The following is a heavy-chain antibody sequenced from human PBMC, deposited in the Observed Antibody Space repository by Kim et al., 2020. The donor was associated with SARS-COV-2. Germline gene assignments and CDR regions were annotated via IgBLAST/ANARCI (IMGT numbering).Heavy chain of an antibody. V-gene: IGHV4-39*07. CDR3: ARDRFYSISSGEFDY. J-gene: IGHJ4*02. CDR2: IYSSGST. D-gene: IGHD6-13*01. Sequence: SETLSLTCTVSGGSISSGGYYWGWIRQPPGKGLEWIGSIYSSGSTYYNPSLESRVTISVDTSKNQFSLKLSSVTAADTAVFYCARDRFYSISSGEFDYWGQGTLVTVSS. CDR1: GGSISSGGYY.